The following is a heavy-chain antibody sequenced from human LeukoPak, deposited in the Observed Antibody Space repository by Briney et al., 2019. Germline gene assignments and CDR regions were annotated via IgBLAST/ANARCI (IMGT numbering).Heavy chain of an antibody. J-gene: IGHJ6*02. CDR3: ARDANSPRYYYYGMDV. D-gene: IGHD4-23*01. CDR1: GFTFGSYS. CDR2: ISSSSSYI. V-gene: IGHV3-21*01. Sequence: GGSLRLSCAASGFTFGSYSMDWVRQAPGKGLEWVSSISSSSSYIYYADSVKGRFTISRDNAKNSLYLQMNSLRAEDTAVYYCARDANSPRYYYYGMDVWGQGTTVTVSS.